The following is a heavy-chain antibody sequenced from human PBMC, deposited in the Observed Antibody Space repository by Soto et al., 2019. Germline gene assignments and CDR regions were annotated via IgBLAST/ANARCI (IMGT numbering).Heavy chain of an antibody. Sequence: PGGSLRLSCAASGFTSSNYGMHWVRQAPAKGLEWVALIWFDGSDKYYADSVKGRFTMSRDNSKNTVYLQMNSLRAEDTAMYYCARLYCSSPSCYSVGAFEIRGQGTMVTVSS. V-gene: IGHV3-33*01. J-gene: IGHJ3*02. CDR1: GFTSSNYG. CDR3: ARLYCSSPSCYSVGAFEI. D-gene: IGHD2-2*01. CDR2: IWFDGSDK.